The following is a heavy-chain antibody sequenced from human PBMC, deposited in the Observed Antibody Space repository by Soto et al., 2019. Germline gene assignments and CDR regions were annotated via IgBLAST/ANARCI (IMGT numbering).Heavy chain of an antibody. Sequence: ASVKVSCKASGGTFSSYAISWVRQAPGQGLEWMGGIIPIFGTANYAQKFQGRVTITADESTSTAYMELSSLRSEDTAVYYCARDSGGGVNEDSSGSFDPWGQGTLVTVSS. D-gene: IGHD6-19*01. V-gene: IGHV1-69*13. J-gene: IGHJ5*02. CDR2: IIPIFGTA. CDR3: ARDSGGGVNEDSSGSFDP. CDR1: GGTFSSYA.